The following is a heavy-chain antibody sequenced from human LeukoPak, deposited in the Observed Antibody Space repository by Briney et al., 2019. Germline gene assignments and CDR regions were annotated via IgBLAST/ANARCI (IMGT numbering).Heavy chain of an antibody. Sequence: SGTLSLTCTVSGGSINYYYWMWIRQPPGKGLEWIGYIYYSGSTHCNPSLKSRVTMLVDTSKNQFSLKLTAVTAADTAVYYCARETPGAGHFDYWGQGSLVTVSS. CDR2: IYYSGST. J-gene: IGHJ4*02. V-gene: IGHV4-59*01. D-gene: IGHD7-27*01. CDR3: ARETPGAGHFDY. CDR1: GGSINYYY.